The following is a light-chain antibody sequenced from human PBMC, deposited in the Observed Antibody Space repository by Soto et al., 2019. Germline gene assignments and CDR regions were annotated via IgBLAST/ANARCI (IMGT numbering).Light chain of an antibody. J-gene: IGKJ5*01. CDR3: MQSTQLPPT. CDR1: QSLLHITGETF. Sequence: DVVMTQTPLSLSVAPGQPASISCKSSQSLLHITGETFLFWYLQKPAQSPQLLIYEVSTRVSGEPDRFSGSGSGTDFTLEISRVETDDVGIYYCMQSTQLPPTFGQGTRLGIE. V-gene: IGKV2D-29*02. CDR2: EVS.